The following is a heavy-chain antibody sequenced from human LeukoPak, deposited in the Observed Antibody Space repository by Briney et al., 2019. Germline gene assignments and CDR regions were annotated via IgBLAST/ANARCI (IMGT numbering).Heavy chain of an antibody. D-gene: IGHD3-10*01. CDR3: ARMLSSITTVRGVKNYYYYMDV. J-gene: IGHJ6*03. Sequence: SVKVSCKASGGTFSSYAISWVRQAPGQGLEWMGGIIPIFGTANYAQKLQGRVTMTTDTSTSTAYMELRSLRSDDTAVYYCARMLSSITTVRGVKNYYYYMDVWGKGTTVTISS. V-gene: IGHV1-69*05. CDR1: GGTFSSYA. CDR2: IIPIFGTA.